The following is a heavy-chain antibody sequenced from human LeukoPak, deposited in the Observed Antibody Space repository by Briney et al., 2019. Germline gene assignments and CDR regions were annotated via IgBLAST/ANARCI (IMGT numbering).Heavy chain of an antibody. J-gene: IGHJ1*01. CDR1: LYTFTNYD. CDR3: ARGGDGYTYFQH. Sequence: ASVTDSFKSTLYTFTNYDINWLRQATGQGLEWMGWMNPNSGNTGYAQKFQGRVTMTRNASISTAYMELSSLRSEDTAVYYCARGGDGYTYFQHWGQGTLVTVSS. D-gene: IGHD5-24*01. V-gene: IGHV1-8*01. CDR2: MNPNSGNT.